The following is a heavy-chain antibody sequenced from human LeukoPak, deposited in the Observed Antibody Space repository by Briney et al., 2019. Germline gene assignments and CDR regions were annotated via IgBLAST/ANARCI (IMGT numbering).Heavy chain of an antibody. CDR2: IYSGGST. J-gene: IGHJ4*02. Sequence: QPGGSLRLSCAASGFTVSSNYMSRVRQVPGKGLEWVSVIYSGGSTYYADSVKGRFTISRDSSKNTLYLQMNSLRAEDTAVYYCARAVCASCPMYYWGQGTLVTVSS. D-gene: IGHD2-2*01. V-gene: IGHV3-66*02. CDR3: ARAVCASCPMYY. CDR1: GFTVSSNY.